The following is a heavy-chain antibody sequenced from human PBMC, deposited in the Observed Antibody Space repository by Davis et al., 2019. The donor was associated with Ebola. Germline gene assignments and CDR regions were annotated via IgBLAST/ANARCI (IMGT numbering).Heavy chain of an antibody. J-gene: IGHJ6*02. CDR3: AEIYWVRYGMDV. CDR2: IKTDGSVT. Sequence: HTGGSLRLSCAASGFTFSSYAMSWVRQAPGKGLVWVSRIKTDGSVTGYADSVKGRFTISRDNSQNTLSLQMNSLRAEDTAVYYCAEIYWVRYGMDVWGQGTTVTVSS. CDR1: GFTFSSYA. V-gene: IGHV3-74*01. D-gene: IGHD2-8*02.